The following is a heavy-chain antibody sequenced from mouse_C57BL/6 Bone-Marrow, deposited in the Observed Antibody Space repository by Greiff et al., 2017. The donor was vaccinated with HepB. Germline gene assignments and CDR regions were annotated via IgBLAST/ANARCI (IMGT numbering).Heavy chain of an antibody. J-gene: IGHJ4*01. CDR2: ISSGGSYT. CDR1: GFTFSSYG. V-gene: IGHV5-6*01. D-gene: IGHD2-2*01. Sequence: EVQRVESGGDLVKPGGSLKLSCAASGFTFSSYGMSWVRQTPDKRLEWVATISSGGSYTYYPDSVKGRFTISRDNAKNTLYLQMSSLKSEDTAMYYCASPIYYGYDGYAMDYWGQGTSVTVSS. CDR3: ASPIYYGYDGYAMDY.